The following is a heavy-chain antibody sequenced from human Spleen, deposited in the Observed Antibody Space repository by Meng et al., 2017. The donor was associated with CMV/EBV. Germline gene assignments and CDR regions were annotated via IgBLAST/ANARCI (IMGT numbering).Heavy chain of an antibody. D-gene: IGHD2-2*01. J-gene: IGHJ4*02. V-gene: IGHV1-2*02. Sequence: ASGYSFTDNYIHWVRQAPGQGLQWMGWINPNDGGTNYAQKFQGRVTMTRDTSITTAYLELSRLRSDDTAVYFCARDCSTTGCSAFDYWGRGTLVTSPQ. CDR3: ARDCSTTGCSAFDY. CDR2: INPNDGGT. CDR1: GYSFTDNY.